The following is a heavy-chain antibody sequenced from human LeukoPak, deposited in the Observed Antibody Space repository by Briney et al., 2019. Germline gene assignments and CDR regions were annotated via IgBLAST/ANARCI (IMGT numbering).Heavy chain of an antibody. CDR2: IYYSGSP. CDR1: GGSMSNYY. CDR3: ARLRDYGSGTYYNDY. Sequence: PSETLSLTCSVSGGSMSNYYWTWMRQPPGKGLEWVGYIYYSGSPNYNPSLKSRVTISVDTSKNQFSLKLSSVTAADTAVYYCARLRDYGSGTYYNDYWGQGTLVTVSS. V-gene: IGHV4-59*08. J-gene: IGHJ4*02. D-gene: IGHD3-10*01.